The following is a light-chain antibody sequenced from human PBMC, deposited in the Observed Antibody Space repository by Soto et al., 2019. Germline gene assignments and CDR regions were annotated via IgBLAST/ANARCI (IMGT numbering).Light chain of an antibody. CDR2: EGS. J-gene: IGLJ1*01. CDR1: SSDVGSYNL. Sequence: QSVLTQPASVSGSPGQSITISCTGTSSDVGSYNLVSWYQQHPGKAPKLMIYEGSKRPSGVSNRFSASKSGNTASLTISGLQAEDEADYYCCSYAGSSNYVFGTRTKVTVL. V-gene: IGLV2-23*01. CDR3: CSYAGSSNYV.